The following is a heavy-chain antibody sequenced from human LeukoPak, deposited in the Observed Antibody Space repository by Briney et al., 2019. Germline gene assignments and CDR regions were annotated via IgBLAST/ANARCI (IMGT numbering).Heavy chain of an antibody. Sequence: PGGSLRLSCAASGFTFSSYGMHWVRQAPGKGPEWVAVIWYDGSNKYYADSVKGRFTISRDNSKNTLYLQMNSLRAEDTAVYYCAREFGLRPDTFDYWGQGTLVTVSS. J-gene: IGHJ4*02. V-gene: IGHV3-33*01. CDR2: IWYDGSNK. CDR3: AREFGLRPDTFDY. D-gene: IGHD3-16*01. CDR1: GFTFSSYG.